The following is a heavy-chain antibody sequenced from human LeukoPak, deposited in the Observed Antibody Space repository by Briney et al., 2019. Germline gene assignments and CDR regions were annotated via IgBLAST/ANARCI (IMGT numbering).Heavy chain of an antibody. J-gene: IGHJ4*02. CDR1: GFTFSYHW. CDR2: IKNDGAVK. Sequence: GGSLRLSCAASGFTFSYHWMTWVRQAPGKGLEWVANIKNDGAVKNYVDSVKGRFTISRDNAKNSLYLQMNSLRAEDTAVCYYAKDSYSKGDFWGQGVLVTVSS. D-gene: IGHD6-13*01. CDR3: AKDSYSKGDF. V-gene: IGHV3-7*01.